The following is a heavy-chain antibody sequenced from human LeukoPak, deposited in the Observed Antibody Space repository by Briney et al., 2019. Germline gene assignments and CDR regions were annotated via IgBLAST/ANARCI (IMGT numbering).Heavy chain of an antibody. Sequence: PQSLSLTCTVSGGSISTYYWTWSWHPPARGIGLIGYNYYSESTNYNPPLKSRVPISVDTSSNQCSLKLSSVTAADTAVYYCARVGQYTQTYEYWGQGTLVTVS. CDR1: GGSISTYY. CDR3: ARVGQYTQTYEY. V-gene: IGHV4-59*12. J-gene: IGHJ4*02. CDR2: NYYSEST. D-gene: IGHD6-6*01.